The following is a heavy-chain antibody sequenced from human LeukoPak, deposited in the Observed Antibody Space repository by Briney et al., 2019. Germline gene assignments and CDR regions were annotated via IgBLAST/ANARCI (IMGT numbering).Heavy chain of an antibody. CDR1: GFTFSNYG. Sequence: PGGSLRLSCEASGFTFSNYGMNWVRQAPGKGLEWVSAISGSGGSTYYADSVKGRFTISRDNSKNTLYLQMNSLRAEDTAVYYCARDPGPYYFDYWGQGTLVTVSS. CDR2: ISGSGGST. CDR3: ARDPGPYYFDY. J-gene: IGHJ4*02. V-gene: IGHV3-23*01.